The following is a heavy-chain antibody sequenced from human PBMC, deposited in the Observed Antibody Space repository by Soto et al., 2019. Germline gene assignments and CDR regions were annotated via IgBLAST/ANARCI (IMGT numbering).Heavy chain of an antibody. CDR3: ARGRGNYYCYMDV. CDR2: IIPILGIA. V-gene: IGHV1-69*02. J-gene: IGHJ6*03. Sequence: QVQLVQSGAEVKKPGSSVKVSCKASGGTFSSYTISWVRQAPGQGLEWMGRIIPILGIANYAQKFQGRVTISADKSTRTAYMELSSLRSEDTAVYYGARGRGNYYCYMDVWGKGTTVTVSS. D-gene: IGHD3-16*01. CDR1: GGTFSSYT.